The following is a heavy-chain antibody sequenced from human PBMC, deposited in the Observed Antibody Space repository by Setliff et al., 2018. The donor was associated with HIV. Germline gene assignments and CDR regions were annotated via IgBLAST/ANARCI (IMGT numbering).Heavy chain of an antibody. D-gene: IGHD4-17*01. CDR2: IYPGDSDI. CDR3: ARMGGTVDVTTVTTFGYFQD. V-gene: IGHV5-51*01. Sequence: GESLKISCQAFGFPFTTYRISWVRQMPGKGLEWMGIIYPGDSDIRYSPSFQGQVAFSADTSINTAYLQWSSLKASDTAMYYCARMGGTVDVTTVTTFGYFQDWGQGTLVTVSS. J-gene: IGHJ1*01. CDR1: GFPFTTYR.